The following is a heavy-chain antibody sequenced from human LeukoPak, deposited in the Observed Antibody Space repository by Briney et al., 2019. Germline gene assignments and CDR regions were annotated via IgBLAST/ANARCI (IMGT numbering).Heavy chain of an antibody. J-gene: IGHJ5*02. D-gene: IGHD2-2*01. Sequence: GALRLSCAASGFTFSSYAMSWVRQAPGKGLEWVSAISGRGGSTYYADSVKGRFTISRDNSKNTLYLQMNSLRAEDTAVYYCARVLVVPAARRGHAGWFDPWGQGTLVTVSS. CDR2: ISGRGGST. CDR1: GFTFSSYA. CDR3: ARVLVVPAARRGHAGWFDP. V-gene: IGHV3-23*01.